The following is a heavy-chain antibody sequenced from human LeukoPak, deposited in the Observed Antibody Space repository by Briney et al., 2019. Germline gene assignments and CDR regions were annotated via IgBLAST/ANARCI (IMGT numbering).Heavy chain of an antibody. CDR1: GFTFSNAW. Sequence: GGSLRLSCAASGFTFSNAWVTWVRQAPGKGLEWVGRIKSKTDGGTTDYAAPVKGRFTISRDDSKNTLYLQMNSLKTEDTAVYYCTTDLDYYDSSGYYSQSDFDYWGQGTLVTVSS. CDR3: TTDLDYYDSSGYYSQSDFDY. J-gene: IGHJ4*02. V-gene: IGHV3-15*01. D-gene: IGHD3-22*01. CDR2: IKSKTDGGTT.